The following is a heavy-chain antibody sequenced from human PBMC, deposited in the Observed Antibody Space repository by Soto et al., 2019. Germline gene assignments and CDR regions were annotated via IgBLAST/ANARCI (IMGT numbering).Heavy chain of an antibody. J-gene: IGHJ4*02. CDR1: GDSVSSNTVA. CDR2: TYYRSKWSH. CDR3: ARDSPGYGDYVLFDY. Sequence: SQTLSLTCVISGDSVSSNTVAWNWIRQSPSGGLEWLGRTYYRSKWSHDYAASVESRITINPDTSKNQFSLQLDSVTPADTAVYFCARDSPGYGDYVLFDYWGQGTRVTVSS. V-gene: IGHV6-1*01. D-gene: IGHD4-17*01.